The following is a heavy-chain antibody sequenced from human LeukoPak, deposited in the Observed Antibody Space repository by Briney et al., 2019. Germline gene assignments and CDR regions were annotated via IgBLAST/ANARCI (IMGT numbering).Heavy chain of an antibody. D-gene: IGHD3-3*01. V-gene: IGHV1-18*01. J-gene: IGHJ5*02. CDR2: ISAYNGNT. CDR1: GYTFTSYG. Sequence: ASVKVSCKASGYTFTSYGISWVRQAPGQGLEWMGWISAYNGNTNYAQKVQGRVTMTTDTSTSTAYMELSSLRSEDTAVYYCARNGKYYDFWSGPAGDNWFDPWGQGTLVTVSS. CDR3: ARNGKYYDFWSGPAGDNWFDP.